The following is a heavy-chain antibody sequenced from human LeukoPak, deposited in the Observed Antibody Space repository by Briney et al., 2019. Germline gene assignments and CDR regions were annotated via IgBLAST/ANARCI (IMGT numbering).Heavy chain of an antibody. D-gene: IGHD1-26*01. Sequence: GGSLRLSCAASGFTFSNYAMNWVRQAPGKGPEWVSGISGSGGSTYYADSVKGWFTISRDNSKNTLYLQMNSLRAEDTAIYYCAKDIGGWELLGPDYWGQGTLVTVSS. CDR3: AKDIGGWELLGPDY. J-gene: IGHJ4*02. V-gene: IGHV3-23*01. CDR2: ISGSGGST. CDR1: GFTFSNYA.